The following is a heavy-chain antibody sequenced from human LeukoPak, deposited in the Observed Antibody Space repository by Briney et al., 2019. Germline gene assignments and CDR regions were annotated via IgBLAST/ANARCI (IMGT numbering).Heavy chain of an antibody. Sequence: ASVKVSCKASGYTFTSYGISWVRQAPGQGLEWMGWISAYNGNTNYAQKLQGRVTMTTDTSTSTDYMELRSLRSDDTAVYYCARAYYYDSSGSPDYWGQGTLVTVSS. V-gene: IGHV1-18*01. CDR2: ISAYNGNT. CDR3: ARAYYYDSSGSPDY. CDR1: GYTFTSYG. J-gene: IGHJ4*02. D-gene: IGHD3-22*01.